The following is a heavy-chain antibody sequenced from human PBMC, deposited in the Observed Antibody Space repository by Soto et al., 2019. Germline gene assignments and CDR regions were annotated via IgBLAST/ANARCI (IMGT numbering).Heavy chain of an antibody. CDR2: INPSGGST. CDR1: GYTFTSYY. CDR3: AIKGGYCSGGSCYYFDY. Sequence: ASVKVSCKASGYTFTSYYMHWVRQAPGQGLEWMGIINPSGGSTSYAQKFQGRVTMTRDTSTSTVYMELSSLRSEDTAVYYCAIKGGYCSGGSCYYFDYWGQGTLVTVSS. J-gene: IGHJ4*02. D-gene: IGHD2-15*01. V-gene: IGHV1-46*01.